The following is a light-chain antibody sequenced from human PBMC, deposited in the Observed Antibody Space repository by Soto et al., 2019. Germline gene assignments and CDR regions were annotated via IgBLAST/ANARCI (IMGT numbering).Light chain of an antibody. CDR2: AAS. CDR1: QPISNH. Sequence: GDRVTITCRASQPISNHLAWYRHKPGKAPELLISAASTLQSGVPSRFSGSGSGTHFTLTISSLQPEDVASYYCQKYDNVPWTFGPGTRVEIK. V-gene: IGKV1-27*01. J-gene: IGKJ1*01. CDR3: QKYDNVPWT.